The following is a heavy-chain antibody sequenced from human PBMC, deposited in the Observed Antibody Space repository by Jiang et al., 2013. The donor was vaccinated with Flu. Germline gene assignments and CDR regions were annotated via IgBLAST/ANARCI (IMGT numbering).Heavy chain of an antibody. J-gene: IGHJ3*02. CDR1: GGSISSRSYY. CDR2: IYYSGRT. D-gene: IGHD1-1*01. V-gene: IGHV4-39*07. CDR3: AKFPQGGYDAFDI. Sequence: LLKPSETLSLTCTVSGGSISSRSYYWGWIRQPPGKGLEWVGSIYYSGRTYYNPSLKSRVTISVDTSKNQFSLKLSSVTAADTAMYYCAKFPQGGYDAFDIWGQGTMVTVSS.